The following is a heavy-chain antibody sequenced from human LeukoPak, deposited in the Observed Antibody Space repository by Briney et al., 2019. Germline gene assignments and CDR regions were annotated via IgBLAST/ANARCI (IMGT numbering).Heavy chain of an antibody. D-gene: IGHD3-10*01. V-gene: IGHV3-49*04. J-gene: IGHJ4*02. CDR3: TGSFGQLTFFDY. Sequence: QSGGSLRLSCTASGFKFGDYAMSWVRQAPGKGLEWVGFIRSKAYGGTTEYAASVKGRFTISRDDSKSIAYLQMNSLKTEDTAVYYCTGSFGQLTFFDYWGQGTLVTVSS. CDR2: IRSKAYGGTT. CDR1: GFKFGDYA.